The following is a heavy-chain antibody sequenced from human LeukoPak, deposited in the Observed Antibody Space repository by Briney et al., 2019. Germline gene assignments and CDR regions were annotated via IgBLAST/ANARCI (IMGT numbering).Heavy chain of an antibody. D-gene: IGHD4-23*01. J-gene: IGHJ4*02. Sequence: GGSLRLSCAASGFTFSSYEMNRVRQSPGTGLEWVSYISSSVRIIYYAATLKARFTISRDNSKNTLYLQMNSLRAEDTAVYYCAKGRSLTTVVTPLKIWGQGTLVTVSS. CDR3: AKGRSLTTVVTPLKI. V-gene: IGHV3-48*03. CDR1: GFTFSSYE. CDR2: ISSSVRII.